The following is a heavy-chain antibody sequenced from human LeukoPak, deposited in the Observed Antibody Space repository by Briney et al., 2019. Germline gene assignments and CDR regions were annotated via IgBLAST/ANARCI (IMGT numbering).Heavy chain of an antibody. CDR1: GFTFSSYA. CDR3: ARGRPHRDGYNYFDY. V-gene: IGHV3-30-3*01. Sequence: GGSLRLSCAASGFTFSSYAMHWVRQAPGKGLEWVAVISYDGSNKYYADSVKGRFTISRDNSKNTLYLQMNSLRAEDTAVYYCARGRPHRDGYNYFDYWDQGTLVTVSS. CDR2: ISYDGSNK. J-gene: IGHJ4*02. D-gene: IGHD5-24*01.